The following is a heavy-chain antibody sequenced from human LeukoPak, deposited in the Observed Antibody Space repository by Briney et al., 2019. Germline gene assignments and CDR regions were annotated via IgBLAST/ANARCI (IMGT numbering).Heavy chain of an antibody. CDR3: EKDYGSGSYTSYYYGMDV. CDR1: GFTFSSYD. V-gene: IGHV3-30*18. CDR2: ISYDGGNK. J-gene: IGHJ6*02. D-gene: IGHD3-10*01. Sequence: GRPLRLSCAASGFTFSSYDMHWVRQAPGKALEGVADISYDGGNKNNTDSVNGRFTISRDNCNNTLILQMNSLRAEKTAVYYCEKDYGSGSYTSYYYGMDVWGQGTTVTVSS.